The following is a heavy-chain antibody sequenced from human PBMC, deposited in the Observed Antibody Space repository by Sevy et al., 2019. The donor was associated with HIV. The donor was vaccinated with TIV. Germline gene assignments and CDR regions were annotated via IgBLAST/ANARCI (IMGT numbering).Heavy chain of an antibody. D-gene: IGHD3-3*01. V-gene: IGHV3-7*01. CDR2: IKQDGSEK. CDR3: PGGPSPNGGFSY. CDR1: GFSFSSYW. J-gene: IGHJ4*02. Sequence: GGSLRLSCAASGFSFSSYWMSWVRQAPGKGLEWVANIKQDGSEKYSVDSVKGRFTISRDNAKNSLYLLMNSLRAEDTAAYYGPGGPSPNGGFSYWGQGTLVTVSS.